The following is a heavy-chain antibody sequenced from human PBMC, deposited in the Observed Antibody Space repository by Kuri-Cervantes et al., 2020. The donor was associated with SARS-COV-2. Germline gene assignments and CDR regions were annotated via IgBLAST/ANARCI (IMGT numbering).Heavy chain of an antibody. CDR2: IFSNDEK. V-gene: IGHV2-26*01. D-gene: IGHD3-3*01. CDR3: ARIQVTIFGVVDAFDI. CDR1: GFSLSNARMG. Sequence: SGPTQVKPTETRTLTCTVSGFSLSNARMGVSWIRQPPGKALEWLAHIFSNDEKSYSTSLKSRLPISKDTSKSQVVLTMTNMDPVDTATYYCARIQVTIFGVVDAFDIWGQGTMVTVSS. J-gene: IGHJ3*02.